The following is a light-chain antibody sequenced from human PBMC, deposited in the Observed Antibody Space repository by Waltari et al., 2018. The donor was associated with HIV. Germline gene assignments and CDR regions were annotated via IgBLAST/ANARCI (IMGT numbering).Light chain of an antibody. CDR3: QESFSALPFT. CDR2: AAS. Sequence: DIHMTQSPLSLSASVGDRVTIPCRASQSISVYLNWYQQKSGEAPRVLIYAASNLQSGVPSRFSGSGSGTDFTLTISSLQPEDFGTYYCQESFSALPFTFGPGTKVDIK. V-gene: IGKV1-39*01. J-gene: IGKJ3*01. CDR1: QSISVY.